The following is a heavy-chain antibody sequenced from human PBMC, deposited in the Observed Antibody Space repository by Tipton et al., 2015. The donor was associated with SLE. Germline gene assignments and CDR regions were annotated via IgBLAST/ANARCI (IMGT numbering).Heavy chain of an antibody. Sequence: TLSLTCTVSGGSTSSSSYYWGWIRQSPGKGLECIGSISYTGATYYNLSLKSRVTISVDTSKNQFSLKLSSVTAADTAVYYCEGAATGTNYYMDVWGKGTTVTVSS. V-gene: IGHV4-39*07. CDR2: ISYTGAT. CDR3: EGAATGTNYYMDV. CDR1: GGSTSSSSYY. J-gene: IGHJ6*03. D-gene: IGHD4-17*01.